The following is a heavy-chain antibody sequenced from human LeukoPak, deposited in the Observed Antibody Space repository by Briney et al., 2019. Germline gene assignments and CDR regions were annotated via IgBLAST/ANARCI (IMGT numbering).Heavy chain of an antibody. V-gene: IGHV1-2*04. J-gene: IGHJ4*02. D-gene: IGHD3-10*01. CDR3: ARVAPTTHYYGSGSYYKTNEPFDY. Sequence: ASVKVSCKASGYTFTGYYMHWVRQAPGQGLEWMGWINPNSGGTNYAQKFQGWVTMTRDTSISTAYMELSRLRSDDTAVYYCARVAPTTHYYGSGSYYKTNEPFDYWGQGTLVTVSS. CDR2: INPNSGGT. CDR1: GYTFTGYY.